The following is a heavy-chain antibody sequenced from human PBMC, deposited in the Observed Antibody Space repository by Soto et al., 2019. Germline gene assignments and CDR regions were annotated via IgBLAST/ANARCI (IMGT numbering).Heavy chain of an antibody. CDR1: GFIFTTYG. D-gene: IGHD5-12*01. CDR3: ARAASVGIVATMSTAGGDY. Sequence: GGSLRLSCAASGFIFTTYGMTWVRQAPGKGLEWVSAITGSGGTTYSADSVRGRFTISRDNSKNTLYLQMNSLRAEDTAVYYCARAASVGIVATMSTAGGDYWGQGTLVTVSS. J-gene: IGHJ4*02. V-gene: IGHV3-23*01. CDR2: ITGSGGTT.